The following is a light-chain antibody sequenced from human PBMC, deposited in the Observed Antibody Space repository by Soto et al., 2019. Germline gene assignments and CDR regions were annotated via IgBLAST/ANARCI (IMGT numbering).Light chain of an antibody. CDR3: QQDNSYRT. J-gene: IGKJ1*01. Sequence: DIQLTQSPSTLSASVGDRVTITCRASQSISSWLAWYQQKPGKAPKLLIYNVSSLESGVPSRFSGSGSGTEFTLTIGSLQADDFATYYCQQDNSYRTFGEGTKVEIK. CDR2: NVS. CDR1: QSISSW. V-gene: IGKV1-5*01.